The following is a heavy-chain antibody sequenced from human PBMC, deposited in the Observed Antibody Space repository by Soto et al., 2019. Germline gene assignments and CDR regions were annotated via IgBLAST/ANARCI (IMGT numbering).Heavy chain of an antibody. J-gene: IGHJ4*02. CDR1: GYTFTSYG. CDR3: ARERGNYAYGDY. CDR2: VNTYKGNT. Sequence: QVQLVQAGAEVKKPGASVKVSCKASGYTFTSYGITWVRQAPGQGPEWMGWVNTYKGNTNYAQKFQGRVTMTTDTPTSTAYMELRSLRSDDTAVYYCARERGNYAYGDYWGQGTLVTVSS. D-gene: IGHD3-16*01. V-gene: IGHV1-18*01.